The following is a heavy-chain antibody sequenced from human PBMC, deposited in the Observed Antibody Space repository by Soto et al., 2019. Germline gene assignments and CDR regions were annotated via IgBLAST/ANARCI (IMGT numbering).Heavy chain of an antibody. Sequence: SVKVSCKASGGTFSSYAISWVRQAPGQGREWMGGIIPIFGTANYAQKFQGRVTITADESTSTAYMELSSLRSEDTAVYYCARDNVDTMVRGVIINYYYYYGMDVWGQGXTVTVYS. CDR2: IIPIFGTA. J-gene: IGHJ6*02. CDR1: GGTFSSYA. D-gene: IGHD3-10*01. V-gene: IGHV1-69*13. CDR3: ARDNVDTMVRGVIINYYYYYGMDV.